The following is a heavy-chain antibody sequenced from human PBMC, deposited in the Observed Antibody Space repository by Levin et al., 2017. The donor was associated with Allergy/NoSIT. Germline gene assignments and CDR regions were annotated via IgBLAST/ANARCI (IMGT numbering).Heavy chain of an antibody. CDR2: IKQDGSEK. J-gene: IGHJ4*02. Sequence: ETLSLTCAASGFTFSSYWMSWVRQAPGKGLEWVANIKQDGSEKYYVDSVKGRFTISRDNAKNSLYLQMNSLRAEDTAVYYCARDRPRGNYGDYFYYWGQGTLVTVSS. CDR1: GFTFSSYW. D-gene: IGHD4-17*01. CDR3: ARDRPRGNYGDYFYY. V-gene: IGHV3-7*01.